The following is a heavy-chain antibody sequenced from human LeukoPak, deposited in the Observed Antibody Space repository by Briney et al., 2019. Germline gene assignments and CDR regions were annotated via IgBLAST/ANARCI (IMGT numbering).Heavy chain of an antibody. V-gene: IGHV1-69*02. Sequence: ASVKVSCKASGGTFSSYTISWVRQAPGQGLEWMGRIIPILGIANYAQKFQGRVTITADKSTSTAYMQLSSLRSEDTAVYYCTQLWFGELISQPFNWFDPWGQGTLVTVSS. CDR2: IIPILGIA. D-gene: IGHD3-10*01. CDR1: GGTFSSYT. CDR3: TQLWFGELISQPFNWFDP. J-gene: IGHJ5*02.